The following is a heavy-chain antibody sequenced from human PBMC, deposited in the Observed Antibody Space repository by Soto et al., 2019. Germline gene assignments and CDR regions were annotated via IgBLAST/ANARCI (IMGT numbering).Heavy chain of an antibody. V-gene: IGHV4-30-2*01. D-gene: IGHD3-22*01. CDR2: TYHSGST. J-gene: IGHJ5*02. CDR1: GDTISTGGYT. CDR3: ARANRPITMTYLNWFDP. Sequence: SETLSLTCDVSGDTISTGGYTWAGILHPPGKALEWIGHTYHSGSTYYNPSLKSRVTISVDRSKNRFSLNLNSVTAADTAVYYCARANRPITMTYLNWFDPWGQGTLVTVSS.